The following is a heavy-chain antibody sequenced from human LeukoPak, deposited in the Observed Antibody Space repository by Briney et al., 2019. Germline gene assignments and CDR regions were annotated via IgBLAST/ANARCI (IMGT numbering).Heavy chain of an antibody. CDR1: GFTFSSYA. J-gene: IGHJ4*02. CDR3: AKYRTTSAPPRNFDY. CDR2: ISGSGGST. D-gene: IGHD1-14*01. Sequence: QSGGSLRLSCAASGFTFSSYAMSWVRQAPGKGLEWVSAISGSGGSTYYADSVKGRFTISRDNPKNTLHLQMNSLRADDTALYYCAKYRTTSAPPRNFDYWGQGTLVTVSS. V-gene: IGHV3-23*01.